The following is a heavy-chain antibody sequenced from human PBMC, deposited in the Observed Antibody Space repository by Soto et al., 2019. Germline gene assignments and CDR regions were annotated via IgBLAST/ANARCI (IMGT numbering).Heavy chain of an antibody. V-gene: IGHV3-23*01. J-gene: IGHJ4*02. D-gene: IGHD3-10*01. CDR2: VGRFGNT. Sequence: QPGGSLRLSCAGSGFAFPDYDMNWVRQTPGKGLEWVAAVGRFGNTYYRDSVRGRFTISRDDSRNTVYLQMNRLRVEDTAVYFCAKEGRLRSPAGDYFDSWAQGSLVTVSS. CDR1: GFAFPDYD. CDR3: AKEGRLRSPAGDYFDS.